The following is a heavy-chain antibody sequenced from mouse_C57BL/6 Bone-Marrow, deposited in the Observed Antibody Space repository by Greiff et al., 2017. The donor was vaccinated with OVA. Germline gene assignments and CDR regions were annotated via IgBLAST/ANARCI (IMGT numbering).Heavy chain of an antibody. CDR2: ISNGGGST. Sequence: LQQSGGGLVQPGGSLKLSCAASGFTFSDYYMYWVRQTPEKRLEWVAYISNGGGSTYYPDTVKGRFTISRDNAKNTLYLQMSRLKSEDTAMYYCASPNWDVGAMDYWGQGTSVTVSS. J-gene: IGHJ4*01. CDR1: GFTFSDYY. D-gene: IGHD4-1*02. V-gene: IGHV5-12*01. CDR3: ASPNWDVGAMDY.